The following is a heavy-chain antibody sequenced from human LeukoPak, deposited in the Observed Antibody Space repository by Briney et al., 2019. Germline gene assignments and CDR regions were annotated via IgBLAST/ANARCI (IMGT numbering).Heavy chain of an antibody. CDR3: ARGPRYYDSSGFQDWYFDL. Sequence: SETLSLTCSVSGDSISSSGYYWGWIRQPPGKGLEWIGEINHSGSTNYNPSLKSRVTISVDTSKNQFSLKLSSVTAADTAVYYCARGPRYYDSSGFQDWYFDLWGRGTLVTVSS. J-gene: IGHJ2*01. CDR2: INHSGST. D-gene: IGHD3-22*01. V-gene: IGHV4-39*07. CDR1: GDSISSSGYY.